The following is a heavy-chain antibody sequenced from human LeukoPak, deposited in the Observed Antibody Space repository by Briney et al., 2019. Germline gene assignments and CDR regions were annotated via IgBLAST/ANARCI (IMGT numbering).Heavy chain of an antibody. CDR2: IYHSGST. CDR3: ARHSCSSTSCPFDY. D-gene: IGHD2-2*01. J-gene: IGHJ4*02. CDR1: GGSISSSSYY. V-gene: IGHV4-30-2*01. Sequence: SETLSLTCTVSGGSISSSSYYWGWIRQPPGKGLEWIGYIYHSGSTYYNPSLKSRVTISVDRSKNQFSLKLSSVTAADTAVYYCARHSCSSTSCPFDYWGQGTLVTVSS.